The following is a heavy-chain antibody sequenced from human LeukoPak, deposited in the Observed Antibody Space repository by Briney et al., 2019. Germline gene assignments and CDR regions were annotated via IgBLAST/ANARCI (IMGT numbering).Heavy chain of an antibody. CDR1: GFTVNNNY. V-gene: IGHV3-53*05. J-gene: IGHJ4*02. D-gene: IGHD6-25*01. CDR3: ARSRAAASYFDY. Sequence: GGSLRLSCVASGFTVNNNYMNWVRQGPGKGLEWVSVISSGGSTYYADSVTGRFTISRDNSKNTLYLQMNSLRAEDTAMYYCARSRAAASYFDYWGQGTLVTVSS. CDR2: ISSGGST.